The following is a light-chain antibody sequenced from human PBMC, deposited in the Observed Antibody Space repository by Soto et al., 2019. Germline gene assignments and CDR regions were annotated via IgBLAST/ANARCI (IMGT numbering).Light chain of an antibody. CDR1: SSDIGAYNF. V-gene: IGLV2-14*03. Sequence: LTQPASVSGSPGQSITISCTGTSSDIGAYNFVSWYQQHPGKAPKLMLYDVNIRPSGVSNRFSGSKSGNTASLTISGLQAEDEADYYCTSWTTSTTMIFGGGTKATVL. CDR2: DVN. J-gene: IGLJ2*01. CDR3: TSWTTSTTMI.